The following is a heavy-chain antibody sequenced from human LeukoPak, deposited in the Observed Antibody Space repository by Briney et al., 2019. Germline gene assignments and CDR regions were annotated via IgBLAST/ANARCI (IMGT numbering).Heavy chain of an antibody. CDR1: GFTLSSHA. V-gene: IGHV3-23*01. D-gene: IGHD6-13*01. CDR2: FSESSGSA. J-gene: IGHJ4*02. Sequence: GGSLRLSCAASGFTLSSHAMSWVRQAPGKGLEWISTFSESSGSAHYADSVKGRFTISRGISKNTLYLQMNSLRAEDTAVYYCARDPSRSWWGYFDYWGQGALVTVSS. CDR3: ARDPSRSWWGYFDY.